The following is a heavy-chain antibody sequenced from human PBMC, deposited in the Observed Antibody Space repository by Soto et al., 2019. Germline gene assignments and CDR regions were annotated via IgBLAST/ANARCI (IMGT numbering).Heavy chain of an antibody. V-gene: IGHV3-15*07. CDR2: SIGGGGPI. CDR3: AYIGRPADPFASIV. Sequence: VHLEESGGGLVEPGRSLRLSCVVSGLPFRGAWLNWVRQVQGQGLEWVGRSIGGGGPIEYAALVKGRFTISRDESRNMLFLQMDSLNTEDTGVYYCAYIGRPADPFASIVWGQGTLVTVSS. D-gene: IGHD2-15*01. CDR1: GLPFRGAW. J-gene: IGHJ4*02.